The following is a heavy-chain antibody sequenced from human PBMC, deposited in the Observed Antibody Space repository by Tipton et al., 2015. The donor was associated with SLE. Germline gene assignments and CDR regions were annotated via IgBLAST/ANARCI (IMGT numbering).Heavy chain of an antibody. V-gene: IGHV4-39*01. D-gene: IGHD3-10*01. CDR3: ARHRGPTGVDC. J-gene: IGHJ4*02. CDR2: IYSSGST. CDR1: DDSIDSSPDY. Sequence: TLSLTCSVSDDSIDSSPDYWGWVRQPPGKGLEWIGTIYSSGSTFNNPSLKSRVTISVDTAKNQFSLRLFSVTASDTAVYYCARHRGPTGVDCWGRGALVTVSS.